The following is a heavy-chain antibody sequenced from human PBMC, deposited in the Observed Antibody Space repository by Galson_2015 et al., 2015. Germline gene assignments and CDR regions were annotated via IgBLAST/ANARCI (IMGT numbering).Heavy chain of an antibody. V-gene: IGHV3-15*01. J-gene: IGHJ5*02. CDR2: IKSKAAGGTT. CDR3: TKDDPLSRS. CDR1: GFIFSHAW. Sequence: SLRLSCAASGFIFSHAWMSWVRQAPGKGLEWVGRIKSKAAGGTTDYAAPVQGRFTISRDDSESTLYLQMSSLKTEDTAVYYCTKDDPLSRSWGQGTLVTVSS.